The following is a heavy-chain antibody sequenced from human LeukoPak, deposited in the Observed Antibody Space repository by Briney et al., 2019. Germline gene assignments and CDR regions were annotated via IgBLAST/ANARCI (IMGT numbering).Heavy chain of an antibody. Sequence: KPSETLSLTCAVYGGSFGGYYWSWIRQPPGKGLEWIGEINHSGSTNYNPSLKSRVTISVDTSKNQFSLKLSSVTAADTAVYYCARAVPNYYDSSGYYLDYWGQGTLVTVSS. J-gene: IGHJ4*02. CDR3: ARAVPNYYDSSGYYLDY. CDR1: GGSFGGYY. CDR2: INHSGST. V-gene: IGHV4-34*01. D-gene: IGHD3-22*01.